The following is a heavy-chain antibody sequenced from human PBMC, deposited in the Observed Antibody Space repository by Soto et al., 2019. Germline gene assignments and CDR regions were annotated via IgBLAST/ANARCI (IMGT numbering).Heavy chain of an antibody. CDR3: ARADYDYVWGSYTPYYFDY. V-gene: IGHV4-59*01. CDR2: IYYSGST. Sequence: SETLSLTCTVSGGSISSYYWSWIRQPPGKGLEWIGYIYYSGSTNYNPSLKSRVTISVDTSKNQLSLKLSSVTAADTAVYYCARADYDYVWGSYTPYYFDYWGQGTLVTVSS. J-gene: IGHJ4*02. D-gene: IGHD3-16*01. CDR1: GGSISSYY.